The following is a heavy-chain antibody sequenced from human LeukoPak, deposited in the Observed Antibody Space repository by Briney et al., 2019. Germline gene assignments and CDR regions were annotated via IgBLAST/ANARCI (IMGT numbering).Heavy chain of an antibody. V-gene: IGHV3-15*01. J-gene: IGHJ4*02. CDR3: AREVPRIVDTAMVTAY. D-gene: IGHD5-18*01. CDR1: GFTSSNAW. Sequence: PGGSLRLSCAVSGFTSSNAWMSWVRQAPGKGLEWVGRIKSKTDGGTRDYAAPVKGRFTISRDDSKNTLYLQMNSLRAEDTAVYYCAREVPRIVDTAMVTAYWGQGTLVTVSS. CDR2: IKSKTDGGTR.